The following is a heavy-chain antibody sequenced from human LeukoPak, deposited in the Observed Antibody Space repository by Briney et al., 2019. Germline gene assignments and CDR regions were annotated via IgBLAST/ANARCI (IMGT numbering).Heavy chain of an antibody. CDR3: ARAASVPPSFGY. Sequence: SQTLSLTCTVSGGSISSGDYYWSWIRQPPGKGLEWIGYIYYSGSTYYNPSLKSRVTISVDTSKNQFSLKLSSVTAADTAVYYCARAASVPPSFGYWSQGTLVTVSS. CDR2: IYYSGST. D-gene: IGHD3-16*01. CDR1: GGSISSGDYY. V-gene: IGHV4-30-4*08. J-gene: IGHJ4*02.